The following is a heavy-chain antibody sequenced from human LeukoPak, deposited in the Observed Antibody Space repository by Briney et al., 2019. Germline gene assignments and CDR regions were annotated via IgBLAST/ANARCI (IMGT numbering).Heavy chain of an antibody. Sequence: GGSLRLSCAASGFTFSSYAMSWVRQAPGKGLEWVSSISGSGAITYYADSVKGRFTISRDNSKNTLYLQMNSLRAEDTAVYYCAKDLGLIVGGGYWGQGTLVTVSS. J-gene: IGHJ4*02. CDR2: ISGSGAIT. CDR3: AKDLGLIVGGGY. D-gene: IGHD1-26*01. V-gene: IGHV3-23*01. CDR1: GFTFSSYA.